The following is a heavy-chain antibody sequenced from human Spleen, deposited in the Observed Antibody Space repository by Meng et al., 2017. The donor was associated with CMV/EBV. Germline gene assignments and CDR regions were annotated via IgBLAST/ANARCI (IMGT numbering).Heavy chain of an antibody. CDR3: AKDDYNSSPRRFDS. CDR1: GFAYDNYA. V-gene: IGHV3-23*01. D-gene: IGHD4/OR15-4a*01. Sequence: DSGFAYDNYAMSWVRRAPGKGVEWVSAINGSGSSIYNADSGKGRFTISRDNSKNTLYLQMNSLRAGDTAVYYCAKDDYNSSPRRFDSWGQGTLVTVSS. CDR2: INGSGSSI. J-gene: IGHJ5*01.